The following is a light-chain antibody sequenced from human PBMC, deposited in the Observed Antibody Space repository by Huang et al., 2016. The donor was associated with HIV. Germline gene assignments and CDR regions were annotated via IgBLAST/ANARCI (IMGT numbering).Light chain of an antibody. CDR2: AAS. V-gene: IGKV1-39*01. CDR1: QSISGY. CDR3: QQSYSTPPEGT. Sequence: DIQMTQSPSSLSASVGDRVTITCRASQSISGYLNWYQQKPGKAPKLLIYAASSLQSGVPSRFSGSGSGTDFTLTISSLQPEDFATYYCQQSYSTPPEGTFGPGTKVEIK. J-gene: IGKJ1*01.